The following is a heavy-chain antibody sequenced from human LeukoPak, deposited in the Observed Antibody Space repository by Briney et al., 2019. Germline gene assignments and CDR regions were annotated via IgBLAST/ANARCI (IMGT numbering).Heavy chain of an antibody. CDR3: ARDQGFAELLDYYYMDV. D-gene: IGHD3-10*01. J-gene: IGHJ6*03. V-gene: IGHV3-30*02. CDR2: IRYDGSNK. CDR1: GFTFSSYG. Sequence: GGSLRLSCAASGFTFSSYGMHWVRQAPGKGLEWVAFIRYDGSNKYYADSVKGRFTISRDNSKNTLYLQMNSLRAEDTAVYYCARDQGFAELLDYYYMDVWGKGTTVTVSS.